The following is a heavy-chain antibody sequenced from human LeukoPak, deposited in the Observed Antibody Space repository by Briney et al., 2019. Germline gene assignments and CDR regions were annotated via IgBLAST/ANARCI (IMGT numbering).Heavy chain of an antibody. V-gene: IGHV4-39*07. CDR3: ARDNAESSSWYLSYFDY. CDR1: GGSISSSSYY. D-gene: IGHD6-13*01. CDR2: IYYSGST. J-gene: IGHJ4*02. Sequence: SETLSLTCTVSGGSISSSSYYWGWIRQPPGKGLEWIGSIYYSGSTYYNPSLKSRVTISVDTSKNQFSLKLSSVTAADTAVYCCARDNAESSSWYLSYFDYWGQGTLVTVSS.